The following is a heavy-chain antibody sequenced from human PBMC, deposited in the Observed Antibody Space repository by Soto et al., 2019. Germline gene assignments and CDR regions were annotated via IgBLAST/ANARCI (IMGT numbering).Heavy chain of an antibody. CDR1: GGSISSGGYY. D-gene: IGHD3-3*01. CDR2: IYYSGDT. CDR3: ARTHGVVDY. J-gene: IGHJ4*02. V-gene: IGHV4-30-4*01. Sequence: SETLSLTCAVSGGSISSGGYYWSWIRHPPGKGLEWTGYIYYSGDTFYNPSLKSRLTISVDTSKNQFSLKLSSVTAADTAVYYCARTHGVVDYWGQGTLVTVSS.